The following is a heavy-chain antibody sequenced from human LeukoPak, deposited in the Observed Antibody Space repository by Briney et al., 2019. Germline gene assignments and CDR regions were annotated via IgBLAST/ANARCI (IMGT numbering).Heavy chain of an antibody. V-gene: IGHV5-51*01. CDR2: IYPGDSDT. D-gene: IGHD3-22*01. Sequence: GESLQTSCKGSGYSFTSYWIGWVRPMPGEGLEWMWIIYPGDSDTRYSPSFQGQVTISAEKSISTAYLQWSSRKSSDTAMYYCARLLNYYASSGYMAYWGQGTLVTVSS. J-gene: IGHJ4*02. CDR3: ARLLNYYASSGYMAY. CDR1: GYSFTSYW.